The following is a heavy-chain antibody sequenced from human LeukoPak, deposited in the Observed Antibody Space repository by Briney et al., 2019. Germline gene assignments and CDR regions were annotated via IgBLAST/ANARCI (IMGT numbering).Heavy chain of an antibody. Sequence: SETLSLTCTVSGGSISSNGYYWGWIRQPPGKGLEWIGSFYYTGSTFYSPSLKSRVAISVDTSKNQFSLKLSSVTAADTAVYYCARRSGTYHAFDIWGQGTMVTVSS. V-gene: IGHV4-39*01. CDR3: ARRSGTYHAFDI. CDR2: FYYTGST. D-gene: IGHD1-26*01. CDR1: GGSISSNGYY. J-gene: IGHJ3*02.